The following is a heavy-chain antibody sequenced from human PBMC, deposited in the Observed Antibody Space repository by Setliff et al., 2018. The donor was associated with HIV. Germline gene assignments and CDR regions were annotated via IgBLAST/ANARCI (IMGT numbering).Heavy chain of an antibody. V-gene: IGHV4-59*11. CDR2: LYYGVTT. D-gene: IGHD2-21*01. Sequence: SETLSLTCTVSGGSIRGHYWSWMRQPPGKALEWIGYLYYGVTTNYNPSLKSRVTISGDTSRNEFSLKLNSVTAADTAVYSCARGPVYCGGRGDNCHGFQYWAQGTLVTVSS. CDR1: GGSIRGHY. J-gene: IGHJ1*01. CDR3: ARGPVYCGGRGDNCHGFQY.